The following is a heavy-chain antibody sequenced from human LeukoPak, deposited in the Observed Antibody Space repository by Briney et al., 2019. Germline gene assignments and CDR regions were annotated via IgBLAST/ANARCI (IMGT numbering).Heavy chain of an antibody. CDR1: GGSISRATYY. J-gene: IGHJ3*02. CDR3: ARQGTNDYDTSGLDAFDI. CDR2: HDYSGTP. D-gene: IGHD3-22*01. Sequence: SETLSLTCTVSGGSISRATYYWAWIRQPPGKGLEWIGSHDYSGTPFYNPSLKSRLTISGDTSKTQFSLRLRSVTAADTAVYYCARQGTNDYDTSGLDAFDIWGQGKMVTVSS. V-gene: IGHV4-39*01.